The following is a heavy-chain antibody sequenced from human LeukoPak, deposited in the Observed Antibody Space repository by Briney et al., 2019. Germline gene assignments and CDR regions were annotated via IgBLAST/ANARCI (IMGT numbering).Heavy chain of an antibody. V-gene: IGHV4-39*01. CDR1: GGSITSGSYY. CDR3: ARRRRATPILFGY. D-gene: IGHD5-12*01. Sequence: PSETLSFTCSVSGGSITSGSYYWGWIRQPPGKGLEWIGSIYYSGSTYYNPSLKSRVTISVDTSKNEFSLKLSSVTAADTAVYYCARRRRATPILFGYWGQGTLVTVSS. CDR2: IYYSGST. J-gene: IGHJ4*02.